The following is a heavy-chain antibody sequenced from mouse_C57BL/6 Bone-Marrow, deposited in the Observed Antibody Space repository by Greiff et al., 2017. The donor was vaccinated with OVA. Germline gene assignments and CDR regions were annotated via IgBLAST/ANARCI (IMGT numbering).Heavy chain of an antibody. J-gene: IGHJ2*01. Sequence: VQLQQPGAELVKPGASVKLSCKASGYTFTSYWMHWVKQRPGQGLEWIGMIHPNSGSTNYNEKFKSKATLTVDKSSSTAYMQLSSLTSEDSAVYYCARREAYYDFDYWGQGTTLTVSS. CDR1: GYTFTSYW. CDR2: IHPNSGST. D-gene: IGHD2-4*01. CDR3: ARREAYYDFDY. V-gene: IGHV1-64*01.